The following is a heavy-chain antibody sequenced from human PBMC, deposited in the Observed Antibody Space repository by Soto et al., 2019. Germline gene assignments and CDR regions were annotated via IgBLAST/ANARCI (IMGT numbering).Heavy chain of an antibody. CDR1: GFTFSSYD. CDR2: IGTAGDT. Sequence: EVQLVESGGGLVQPGGSLRLSCAASGFTFSSYDMHWVRQATGKGLEWVSAIGTAGDTYYPGSVKGRFTISRENAKNSWYLQMNSMRAGDTAVYYCAREGGGDYGWYFGLWGRGTLVTVSS. CDR3: AREGGGDYGWYFGL. J-gene: IGHJ2*01. V-gene: IGHV3-13*01. D-gene: IGHD4-17*01.